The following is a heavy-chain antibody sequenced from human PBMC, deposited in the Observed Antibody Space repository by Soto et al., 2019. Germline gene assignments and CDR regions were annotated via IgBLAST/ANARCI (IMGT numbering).Heavy chain of an antibody. Sequence: WASVKVSCKASGGTFSSYAISWVRQAPGQGLEWMGGIIPIFGTANYAQKFQGRVTITADESTSTAYMELSSLRSEDTAVYYCARDLFPHYDILTGYSPNWFDPWGQGTLVTVSS. J-gene: IGHJ5*02. CDR1: GGTFSSYA. D-gene: IGHD3-9*01. V-gene: IGHV1-69*13. CDR3: ARDLFPHYDILTGYSPNWFDP. CDR2: IIPIFGTA.